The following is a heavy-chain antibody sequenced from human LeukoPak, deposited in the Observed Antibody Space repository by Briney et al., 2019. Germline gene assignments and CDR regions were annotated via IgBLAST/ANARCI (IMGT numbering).Heavy chain of an antibody. CDR2: ISSSSSYI. V-gene: IGHV3-21*01. CDR3: ARERTIFGVVIISHYYYGMDV. D-gene: IGHD3-3*01. J-gene: IGHJ6*02. Sequence: GGSLRLSCAASGFTFSSYSMTWVRQAPGKGLEWVSSISSSSSYIYYADSVKGRFTISRDNAKNSLYLQMNSLRAEDTAVYYCARERTIFGVVIISHYYYGMDVWGQGTTVTVSS. CDR1: GFTFSSYS.